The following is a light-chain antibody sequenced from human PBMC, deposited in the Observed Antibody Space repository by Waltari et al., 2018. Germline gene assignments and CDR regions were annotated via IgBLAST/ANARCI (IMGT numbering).Light chain of an antibody. Sequence: QSALTHFASVSGSPGQSITISCTGTSSAVGGYNLVSWHQQHPGRAPKLIIYDVTKPPSRVSIRFSGSKSGNTASLTISGLQAEDEADYYCCSFAGSISVFTVFGTGTTVTVL. CDR2: DVT. CDR1: SSAVGGYNL. CDR3: CSFAGSISVFTV. V-gene: IGLV2-23*02. J-gene: IGLJ1*01.